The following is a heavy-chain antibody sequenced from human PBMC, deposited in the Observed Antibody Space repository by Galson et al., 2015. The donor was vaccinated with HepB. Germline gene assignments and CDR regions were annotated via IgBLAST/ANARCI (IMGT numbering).Heavy chain of an antibody. V-gene: IGHV3-7*03. CDR2: IKEDGSEK. CDR1: GLTFSSYW. D-gene: IGHD6-19*01. J-gene: IGHJ4*02. Sequence: SLRLSCAASGLTFSSYWMTWVRQAPGKGLECVANIKEDGSEKYYVDSVKGRFTISRDNAKNSLYLQMNSLRAEDMAVYYCARPCGWRPYFDCWGQGTLVTVSS. CDR3: ARPCGWRPYFDC.